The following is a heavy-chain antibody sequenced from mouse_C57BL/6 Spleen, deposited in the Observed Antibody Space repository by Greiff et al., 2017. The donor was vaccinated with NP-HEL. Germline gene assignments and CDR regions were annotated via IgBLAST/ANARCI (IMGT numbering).Heavy chain of an antibody. CDR2: TNPTNGRT. D-gene: IGHD1-1*01. CDR3: ARINKIVSTYFDY. V-gene: IGHV1S81*02. CDR1: GYTFTSYW. J-gene: IGHJ2*01. Sequence: VQLQQSGAELVKAGASVKMSCKASGYTFTSYWMHWVKQRLGQGLEWFAETNPTNGRTYYNEKFKRKATLTVDKSSSTADMRLSGPKFEDSAVYYCARINKIVSTYFDYWGQGTTLTISS.